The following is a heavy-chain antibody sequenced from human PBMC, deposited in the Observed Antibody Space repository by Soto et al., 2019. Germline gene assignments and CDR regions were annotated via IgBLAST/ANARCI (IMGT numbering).Heavy chain of an antibody. D-gene: IGHD1-26*01. CDR1: VFTFSSYA. Sequence: PGGSLRLSCAASVFTFSSYAMHWFRQGAVKGLEWVAVISYDGSNKYYADSVKGRFTISRDNSKNTLYLQMNSLRAEDTAVYYCARDVVGATGYYYGMDVWGQGTTVTV. V-gene: IGHV3-30-3*01. J-gene: IGHJ6*02. CDR2: ISYDGSNK. CDR3: ARDVVGATGYYYGMDV.